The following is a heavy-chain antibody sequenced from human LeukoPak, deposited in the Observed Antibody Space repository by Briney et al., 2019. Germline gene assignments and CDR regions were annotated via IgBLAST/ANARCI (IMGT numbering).Heavy chain of an antibody. J-gene: IGHJ4*02. Sequence: GGSLRLSCAASGFTFSSYSMNWVRQAPGKGLEWVSSISSSSSYIYYADSVKGRFTISRDNAKNSLYLQMNSLRAEATAVYYCARVGRLLWFGADYWGQGTLVTVSS. D-gene: IGHD3-10*01. CDR2: ISSSSSYI. V-gene: IGHV3-21*01. CDR1: GFTFSSYS. CDR3: ARVGRLLWFGADY.